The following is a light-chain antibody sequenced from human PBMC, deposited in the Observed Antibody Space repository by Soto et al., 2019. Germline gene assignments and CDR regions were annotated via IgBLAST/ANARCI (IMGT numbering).Light chain of an antibody. V-gene: IGLV2-23*01. CDR1: SSDVGSYNL. CDR2: EGS. CDR3: CSYASSSTDVV. Sequence: QSALTQPASVSGSPGQSITISCTGTSSDVGSYNLVSWYQRHPGKAPKLMIYEGSKRPSGVSNRFSGSKSGNTASLTISGLQAEDEADYYCCSYASSSTDVVFGGGTKLTVL. J-gene: IGLJ2*01.